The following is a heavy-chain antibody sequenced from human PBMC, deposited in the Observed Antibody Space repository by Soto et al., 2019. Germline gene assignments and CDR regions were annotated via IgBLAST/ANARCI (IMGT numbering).Heavy chain of an antibody. CDR1: GYMFVTYG. V-gene: IGHV1-18*01. Sequence: GASVKVSCKASGYMFVTYGINWVRQAPGQGLEWMGWISAYNGNTKYAQNLQGRVTMTTDASTSTAYMEMRSLRSDDTAVYYCARDLDGSGSYYTDYWGPGXLVTVPS. J-gene: IGHJ4*02. D-gene: IGHD3-10*01. CDR2: ISAYNGNT. CDR3: ARDLDGSGSYYTDY.